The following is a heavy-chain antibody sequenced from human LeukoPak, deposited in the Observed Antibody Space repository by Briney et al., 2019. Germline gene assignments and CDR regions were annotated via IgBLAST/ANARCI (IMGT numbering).Heavy chain of an antibody. J-gene: IGHJ4*02. Sequence: GGSLRLSWAASGFTFSSYEMNWVRQAPGKGLESLSYISSSGSTTYYADSVKGRFTISRDNAKKSLYLQMNSLRAEDTAVYYCARGRDGDYVPLDYWGQGTLVTVSS. CDR1: GFTFSSYE. CDR2: ISSSGSTT. D-gene: IGHD4-17*01. CDR3: ARGRDGDYVPLDY. V-gene: IGHV3-48*03.